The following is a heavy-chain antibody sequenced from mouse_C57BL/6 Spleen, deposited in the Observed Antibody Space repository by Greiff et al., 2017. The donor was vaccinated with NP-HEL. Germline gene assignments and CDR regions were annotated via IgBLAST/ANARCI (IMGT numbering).Heavy chain of an antibody. CDR2: ISNGGGST. CDR1: GFTFSDYY. CDR3: ARHYYGSSYWYFDV. D-gene: IGHD1-1*01. J-gene: IGHJ1*03. Sequence: EVKLVESGGGLVQPGGSLKLSCAASGFTFSDYYMYWVRQTPEKRLERVAYISNGGGSTYYPDTVKGRFTISRDNAKNTLYLQMSRLKSEDTAMYYCARHYYGSSYWYFDVWGTGTTVTVSS. V-gene: IGHV5-12*01.